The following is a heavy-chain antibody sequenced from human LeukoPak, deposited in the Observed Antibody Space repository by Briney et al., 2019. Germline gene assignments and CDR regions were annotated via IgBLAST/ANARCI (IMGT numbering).Heavy chain of an antibody. CDR1: GYNFPTYW. V-gene: IGHV5-51*01. CDR2: IYPGDSDT. Sequence: GESLKIFCKGSGYNFPTYWIGWVRQMPGKGLEWMGIIYPGDSDTRYSPSFQGQVTISADKSISTAYLQWSSLKAWDTAMYYCARQGAEGSFDYWGQGTLVTVSS. J-gene: IGHJ4*02. CDR3: ARQGAEGSFDY.